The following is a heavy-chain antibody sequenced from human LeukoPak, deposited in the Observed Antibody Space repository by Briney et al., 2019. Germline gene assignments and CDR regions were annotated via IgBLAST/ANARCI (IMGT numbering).Heavy chain of an antibody. J-gene: IGHJ4*02. CDR2: VYYSGSG. D-gene: IGHD4-17*01. Sequence: SETLSLTCAVYGGSFSGYYWSWIRQPPGKGLEWIGSVYYSGSGYYNPSLKSRVTISVDRSKNQFSLNLSSVTAADTAVYYCAGLSQTVSHEYWGQGTLVTVSS. CDR3: AGLSQTVSHEY. V-gene: IGHV4-34*01. CDR1: GGSFSGYY.